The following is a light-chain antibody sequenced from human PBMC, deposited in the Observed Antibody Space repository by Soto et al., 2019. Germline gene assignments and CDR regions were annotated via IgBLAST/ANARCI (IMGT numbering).Light chain of an antibody. CDR3: CSYAGSSTVI. CDR1: RSDVGSYNL. CDR2: GDS. J-gene: IGLJ2*01. Sequence: QSALTQPASVSGSPGQSITISCTGTRSDVGSYNLVSWYQQHPGKAPRLMIYGDSKRPSGVSNRFSGSKSGNTASLTISGLQAEDEADYYCCSYAGSSTVIFGGGTKLTVL. V-gene: IGLV2-23*01.